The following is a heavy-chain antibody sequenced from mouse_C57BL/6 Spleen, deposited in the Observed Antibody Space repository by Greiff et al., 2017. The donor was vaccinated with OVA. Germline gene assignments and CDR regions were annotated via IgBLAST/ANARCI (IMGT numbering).Heavy chain of an antibody. Sequence: EVKLVESEGGLVQPGSSMKLSCTASGFTFSDYYMAWVRQVPEKGLEWVANINYDGSSTYYLDSLKSRFSISRDNAKNILYLQMSSLKAEDTATYYCAIYGNYWYFDVWGTGTTVTVSS. CDR3: AIYGNYWYFDV. V-gene: IGHV5-16*01. CDR2: INYDGSST. J-gene: IGHJ1*03. CDR1: GFTFSDYY. D-gene: IGHD2-1*01.